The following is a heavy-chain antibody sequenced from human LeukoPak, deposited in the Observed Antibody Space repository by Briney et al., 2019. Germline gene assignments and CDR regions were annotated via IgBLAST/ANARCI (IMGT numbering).Heavy chain of an antibody. V-gene: IGHV3-48*03. J-gene: IGHJ6*03. CDR2: IWGSGSTI. Sequence: PGGSLRLSCAASGFTFSRYEMNWVRQAPGKGLEWVSYIWGSGSTIYYADSVKGRFTISRDNAKNSLHLQMNSLRAEDTAVYYCARDQSYYGILTGYSPGYYMDVWGKGTTVTVSS. D-gene: IGHD3-9*01. CDR1: GFTFSRYE. CDR3: ARDQSYYGILTGYSPGYYMDV.